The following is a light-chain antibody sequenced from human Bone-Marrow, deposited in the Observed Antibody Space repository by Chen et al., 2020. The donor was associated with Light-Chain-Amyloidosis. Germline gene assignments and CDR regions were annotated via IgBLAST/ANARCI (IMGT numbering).Light chain of an antibody. Sequence: NFMLTQPQSESESPGKTVNISCTRSSGSIATNYVQWYQQRPGSSPTTVIYEDDQRPSGVPDRFSGSLDRSSNSASLPISGLKTEDEADYYCQSYQGSSQGVFGGGTKLTVL. CDR2: EDD. V-gene: IGLV6-57*01. CDR1: SGSIATNY. J-gene: IGLJ3*02. CDR3: QSYQGSSQGV.